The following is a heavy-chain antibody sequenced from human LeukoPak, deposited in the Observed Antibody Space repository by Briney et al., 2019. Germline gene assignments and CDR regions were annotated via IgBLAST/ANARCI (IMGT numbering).Heavy chain of an antibody. V-gene: IGHV4-59*01. Sequence: PSETLSLTCTVSGGSISSYYWSWIRQPPGKGLEWIGYIYYSGSTNYNPSLKSRVTISVDTSKNQFSLKLSSVTAADTAVYYCARAKRSSWYGAFDIRGQGTMVTVSS. J-gene: IGHJ3*02. CDR1: GGSISSYY. CDR2: IYYSGST. D-gene: IGHD6-13*01. CDR3: ARAKRSSWYGAFDI.